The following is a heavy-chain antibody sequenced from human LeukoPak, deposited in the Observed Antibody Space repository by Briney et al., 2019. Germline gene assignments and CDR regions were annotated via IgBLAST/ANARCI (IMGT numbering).Heavy chain of an antibody. J-gene: IGHJ5*02. D-gene: IGHD3-22*01. CDR3: ARVPSVTYYYDSSGYFPNWFDP. CDR2: IYYSGST. V-gene: IGHV4-39*07. Sequence: PSETLSLTCTVSGGSLSSSSYYWGWIRQPPGKGLEWIGSIYYSGSTYYNPSLKSRVTISVDTSKNQFSLKLSSVTAADTAVYYCARVPSVTYYYDSSGYFPNWFDPWGQGTLVTVSS. CDR1: GGSLSSSSYY.